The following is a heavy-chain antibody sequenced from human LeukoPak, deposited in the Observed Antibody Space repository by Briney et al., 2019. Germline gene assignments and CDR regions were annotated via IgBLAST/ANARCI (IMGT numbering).Heavy chain of an antibody. CDR3: ARLFDSGSYLYLDV. CDR1: AGSINNFY. CDR2: IHYSGSI. J-gene: IGHJ2*01. Sequence: PSETLSLTFTVSAGSINNFYWSWIRQPPGKGLEWIGYIHYSGSINYNPSLKSRVTVSVDTSKNQFSLELSSVTAADTALYYCARLFDSGSYLYLDVWGRGTLVTVSS. V-gene: IGHV4-59*08. D-gene: IGHD3-10*01.